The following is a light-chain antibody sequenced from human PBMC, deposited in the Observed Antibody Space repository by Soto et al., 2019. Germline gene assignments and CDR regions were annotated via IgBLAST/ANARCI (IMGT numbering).Light chain of an antibody. CDR2: DAS. CDR3: QQYTTYWT. Sequence: IQVTQSPSTLSASLGDRVTITCRASQGISRWLAWYQQRPGKAPKLLIYDASTLHSGVSSRFSGSGSGTEFTLTISSLQPNDSATYYCQQYTTYWTFGQGTKVDIK. CDR1: QGISRW. J-gene: IGKJ1*01. V-gene: IGKV1-5*01.